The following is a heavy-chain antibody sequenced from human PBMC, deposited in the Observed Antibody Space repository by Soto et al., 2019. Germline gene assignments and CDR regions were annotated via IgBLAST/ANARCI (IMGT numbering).Heavy chain of an antibody. Sequence: PGGSLRLSCAASGITFSRDAMSWVPQAPGKGLERVSAISGSGGSTYYADFVKGRFTISRDNSKNTLYLQMDSLRVEDTAVYYCAKGGWLSSYYFYYMDVWGKGTTVTAP. D-gene: IGHD3-22*01. J-gene: IGHJ6*03. CDR1: GITFSRDA. V-gene: IGHV3-23*01. CDR3: AKGGWLSSYYFYYMDV. CDR2: ISGSGGST.